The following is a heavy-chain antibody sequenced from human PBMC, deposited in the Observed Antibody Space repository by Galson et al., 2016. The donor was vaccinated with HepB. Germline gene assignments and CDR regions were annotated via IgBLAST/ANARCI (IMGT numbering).Heavy chain of an antibody. D-gene: IGHD3-16*01. CDR2: ITSSSDTM. Sequence: SLRLSCAASGFIFSVYNMDWARQAPGKGLEWIAWITSSSDTMYYADPVKGRFTISRDNAKNSLHLEMNSLRDEDTAVYYCARDDYFRLGYWGQGTLVTVSS. CDR3: ARDDYFRLGY. J-gene: IGHJ4*02. V-gene: IGHV3-48*02. CDR1: GFIFSVYN.